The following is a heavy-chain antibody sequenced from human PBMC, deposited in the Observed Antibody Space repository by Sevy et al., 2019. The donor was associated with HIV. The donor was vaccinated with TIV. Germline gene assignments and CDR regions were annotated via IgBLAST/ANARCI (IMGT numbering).Heavy chain of an antibody. CDR1: GFAFSAHA. V-gene: IGHV3-30-3*01. Sequence: GGSLRLSCVASGFAFSAHAMHWVRQAPDKGLEWVAVISYEGNNKNYADSVKDRFTISRDNSKNTLYLQMNSLRADDTAVYYCAREFTGCDLHLDYWGQGTLVTVSS. CDR2: ISYEGNNK. J-gene: IGHJ4*02. D-gene: IGHD5-12*01. CDR3: AREFTGCDLHLDY.